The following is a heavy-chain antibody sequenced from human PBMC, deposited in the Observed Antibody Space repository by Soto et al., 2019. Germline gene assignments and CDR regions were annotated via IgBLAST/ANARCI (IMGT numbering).Heavy chain of an antibody. CDR3: ARDALTTVVTPGSDY. CDR2: ISYDGSNK. Sequence: PGGSLRLSCAASGFTFSSYAMHWVRQAPGKGLEWVAVISYDGSNKYYADSVKGRFTISRDNSKNTLYLQMNSLRAEDTAVYYCARDALTTVVTPGSDYWGQGTLVTVSS. CDR1: GFTFSSYA. D-gene: IGHD4-17*01. V-gene: IGHV3-30-3*01. J-gene: IGHJ4*02.